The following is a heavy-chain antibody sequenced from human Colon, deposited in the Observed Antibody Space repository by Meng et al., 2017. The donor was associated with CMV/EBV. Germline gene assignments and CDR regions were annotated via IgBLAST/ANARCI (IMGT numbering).Heavy chain of an antibody. CDR2: INPVTGDT. J-gene: IGHJ4*02. V-gene: IGHV1-2*02. CDR3: ATFGGDFDY. Sequence: VQLGQSGARVKEPGASVKVSCKTSGYTFNGYFMHWVRQAPGQGLEWMGWINPVTGDTSCAQKFQVRVTMTRDTSISTAYMELSSLRSDDTAVYYCATFGGDFDYWGQGTLVTVSS. D-gene: IGHD3-3*01. CDR1: GYTFNGYF.